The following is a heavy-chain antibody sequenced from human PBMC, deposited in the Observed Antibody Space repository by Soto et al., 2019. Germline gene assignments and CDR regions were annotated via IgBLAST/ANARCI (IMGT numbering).Heavy chain of an antibody. CDR3: AKDLRSYDFWSGYSTFDY. V-gene: IGHV3-23*01. Sequence: GGSLRLSCAASGFTFSSYAMSWVRQAPGKGLEWVSAISGSGGSTYYADSVKGRFTISRDNSKNTLYLQMNSLRAEDTAVYYCAKDLRSYDFWSGYSTFDYWGQGTLVTV. J-gene: IGHJ4*02. CDR1: GFTFSSYA. D-gene: IGHD3-3*01. CDR2: ISGSGGST.